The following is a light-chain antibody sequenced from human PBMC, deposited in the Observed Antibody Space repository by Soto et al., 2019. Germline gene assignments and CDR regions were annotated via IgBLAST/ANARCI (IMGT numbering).Light chain of an antibody. CDR1: KNDIGVYDF. CDR3: KSYAGSNTYV. V-gene: IGLV2-8*01. J-gene: IGLJ1*01. CDR2: EVV. Sequence: QSALTQPPSASGSPGQSVTISCTGTKNDIGVYDFVSWYQHHPGKAPRLIIYEVVQRPSGVPDRFSGSKSGNTASLTVSGIQAADEADYFCKSYAGSNTYVFGSGTKPPS.